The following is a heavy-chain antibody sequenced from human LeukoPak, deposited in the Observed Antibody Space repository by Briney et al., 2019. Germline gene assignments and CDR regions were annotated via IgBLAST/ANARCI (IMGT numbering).Heavy chain of an antibody. CDR2: INPSGGST. Sequence: ASVKVSCKASGYTFTSYYMHWVRQAPGQGLEWMGIINPSGGSTIYAQKFQGRVTMTRDTSTSTVYMELSSLRSEDTAVYYCARDGYCSSTSCYVGDSGYYYYGMDVWGQGTTVTVSS. J-gene: IGHJ6*02. D-gene: IGHD2-2*03. V-gene: IGHV1-46*01. CDR3: ARDGYCSSTSCYVGDSGYYYYGMDV. CDR1: GYTFTSYY.